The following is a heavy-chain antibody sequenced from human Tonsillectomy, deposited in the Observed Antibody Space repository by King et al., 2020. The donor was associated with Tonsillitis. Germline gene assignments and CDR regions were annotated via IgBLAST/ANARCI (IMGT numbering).Heavy chain of an antibody. J-gene: IGHJ4*02. D-gene: IGHD2-2*01. Sequence: VQLVESGGGLVQPGGSLRLSCAASGFPFSSYWMSWVRQAPGKGLEWVAKIKQDGSEKYYVDSVKGRITISRDNAKNSLYLQMNSLRAEETAVYYCARVSTGAFDYCGQGTLVTVSS. CDR3: ARVSTGAFDY. V-gene: IGHV3-7*01. CDR2: IKQDGSEK. CDR1: GFPFSSYW.